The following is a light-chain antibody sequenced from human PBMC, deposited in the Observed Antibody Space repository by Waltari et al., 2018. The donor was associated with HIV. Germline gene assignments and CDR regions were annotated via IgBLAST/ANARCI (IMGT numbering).Light chain of an antibody. J-gene: IGLJ3*02. CDR3: QVWDTSSLHPV. Sequence: SFVLTQPPSVSVPPGETAKITCGGNSIGSESVHWYRQKPGQAPVLVIYYDSDRPSGIPERFSGSNSGNTATLTISRVEAGDEADYYCQVWDTSSLHPVFGGGTKLTVL. CDR1: SIGSES. CDR2: YDS. V-gene: IGLV3-21*04.